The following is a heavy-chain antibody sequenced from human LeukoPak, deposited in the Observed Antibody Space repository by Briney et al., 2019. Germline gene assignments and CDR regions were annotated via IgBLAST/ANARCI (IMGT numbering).Heavy chain of an antibody. CDR3: AKFDALTDSSGYLYYFDY. Sequence: GGSLRLSCAASGFTFSSYAMSWVRQAPGKGLGWVSAISGSGGSTYYADSVKGRFTISRDNSKNTLYLQMNSLRAEDTAVYYCAKFDALTDSSGYLYYFDYWGQGTLVTVSS. V-gene: IGHV3-23*01. CDR2: ISGSGGST. CDR1: GFTFSSYA. D-gene: IGHD3-22*01. J-gene: IGHJ4*02.